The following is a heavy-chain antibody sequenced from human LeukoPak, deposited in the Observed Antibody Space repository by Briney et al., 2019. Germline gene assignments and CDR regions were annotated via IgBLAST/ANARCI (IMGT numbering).Heavy chain of an antibody. V-gene: IGHV4-34*01. CDR1: GGSFSGYY. CDR2: INHSGST. D-gene: IGHD3-22*01. Sequence: ASETLSLTCAVYGGSFSGYYWSWIRQPPGKGLEWIGEINHSGSTNYNPSLKSRVTISVDTSKNQFSLKLSSVTAADTAVYYCARGWSRPYYYDSSGPPGRHYYMDVWGKGTTVTVSS. CDR3: ARGWSRPYYYDSSGPPGRHYYMDV. J-gene: IGHJ6*03.